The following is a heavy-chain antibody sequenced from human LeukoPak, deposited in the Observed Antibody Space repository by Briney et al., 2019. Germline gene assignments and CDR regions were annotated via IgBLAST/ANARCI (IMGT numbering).Heavy chain of an antibody. CDR1: GFTFSDYA. D-gene: IGHD3-16*01. CDR2: ISGSGVSI. Sequence: GGSLRLSCAASGFTFSDYAMRWVRQAPGKGLEWVSTISGSGVSIHYADSVKGRFTISRDNSKNTLYLQMNSLRAEDTAVYYCAKGATWAFYYFDYWGQGTLVTVSS. CDR3: AKGATWAFYYFDY. V-gene: IGHV3-23*01. J-gene: IGHJ4*02.